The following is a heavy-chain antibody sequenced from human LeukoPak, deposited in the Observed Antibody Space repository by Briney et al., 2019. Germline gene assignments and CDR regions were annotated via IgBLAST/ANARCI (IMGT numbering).Heavy chain of an antibody. CDR3: ARDYYDSSGKDDY. D-gene: IGHD3-22*01. CDR2: IIPIFGTA. J-gene: IGHJ4*02. CDR1: GGTSISYA. Sequence: ASAKVSCKASGGTSISYAISWVRQAPGQGLEWMGGIIPIFGTANYAQKFQGRVKITTDESTSTAYMELSSLRSEDTAVYYCARDYYDSSGKDDYWGQGTLVTVSS. V-gene: IGHV1-69*05.